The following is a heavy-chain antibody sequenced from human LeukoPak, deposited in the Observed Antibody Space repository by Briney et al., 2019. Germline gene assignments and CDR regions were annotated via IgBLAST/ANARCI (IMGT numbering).Heavy chain of an antibody. V-gene: IGHV3-7*01. CDR3: ARVPGKYYDFWSGYSGIGAFDI. CDR1: GFTFSSYW. D-gene: IGHD3-3*01. CDR2: IKQDGSEK. Sequence: GSLRLSCAASGFTFSSYWMSWVRQAPGKGLEWVANIKQDGSEKYYVDSVKGRFTISRDNAKNSLYLQMNSLRAEDTAVYYCARVPGKYYDFWSGYSGIGAFDIWGQGTMVTVSS. J-gene: IGHJ3*02.